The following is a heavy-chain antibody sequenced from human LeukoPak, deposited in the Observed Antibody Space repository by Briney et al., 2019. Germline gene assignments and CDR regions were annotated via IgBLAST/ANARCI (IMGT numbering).Heavy chain of an antibody. Sequence: PGGSLRLSCTASGFTFGDYAMSWFRQAPGKGLEWVGFIRSKAYGGTTEYAASVKGRFTISGDDSKSIAYLQMNSLKTEDTAVYYCTSWPYSIAAAGGFDYWGQGTLVTVSS. J-gene: IGHJ4*02. D-gene: IGHD6-13*01. CDR1: GFTFGDYA. CDR3: TSWPYSIAAAGGFDY. V-gene: IGHV3-49*03. CDR2: IRSKAYGGTT.